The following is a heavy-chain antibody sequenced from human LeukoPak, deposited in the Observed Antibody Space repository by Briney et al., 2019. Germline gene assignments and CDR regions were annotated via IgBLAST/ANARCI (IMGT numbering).Heavy chain of an antibody. Sequence: GRSLRLSCAASGFTFSSYAMHWVRQAPGKGLEWVAVISYDGSNKYYADSVKGRFTISRDNSKNTLYLQMNSLRAEDTAVYYCAKDFPSAYDSSGRSFDYWGQGTLVTVSS. CDR3: AKDFPSAYDSSGRSFDY. CDR1: GFTFSSYA. D-gene: IGHD3-22*01. CDR2: ISYDGSNK. J-gene: IGHJ4*02. V-gene: IGHV3-30-3*01.